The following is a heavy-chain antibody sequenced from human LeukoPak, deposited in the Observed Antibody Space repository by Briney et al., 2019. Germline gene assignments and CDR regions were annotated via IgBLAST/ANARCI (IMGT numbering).Heavy chain of an antibody. CDR2: ISGSGGST. J-gene: IGHJ4*02. V-gene: IGHV3-23*01. CDR1: GFTFSSYA. D-gene: IGHD1-14*01. Sequence: GGSLRLSCAASGFTFSSYAMSCVRQAPGKGLEWVSAISGSGGSTYYADSVKGRFTISRDNSKNTLYLQMNSLRAEDTAVYYCAKYNRRRATRTYYFDYWGQGTLVTVSS. CDR3: AKYNRRRATRTYYFDY.